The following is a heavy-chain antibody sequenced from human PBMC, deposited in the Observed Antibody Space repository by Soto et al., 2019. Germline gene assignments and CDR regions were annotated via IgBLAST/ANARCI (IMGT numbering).Heavy chain of an antibody. CDR2: IIPIFGTA. J-gene: IGHJ4*02. CDR3: ARAAAEYYDSSGYFCY. V-gene: IGHV1-69*13. D-gene: IGHD3-22*01. CDR1: GGTFSSYA. Sequence: SVKVSCKASGGTFSSYAISWVRQAPGQGLEWMGGIIPIFGTANYAQKFQGRVTITADESTSTAYMELSSLRSEDTAVYYCARAAAEYYDSSGYFCYWGQGTLVTASS.